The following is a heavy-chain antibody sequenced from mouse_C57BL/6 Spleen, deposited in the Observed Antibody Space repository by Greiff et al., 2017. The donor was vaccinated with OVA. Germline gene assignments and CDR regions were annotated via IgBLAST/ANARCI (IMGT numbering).Heavy chain of an antibody. D-gene: IGHD3-2*02. CDR1: GYAFSSSW. CDR2: IYPGDGDT. CDR3: ARTAQAPYFDY. J-gene: IGHJ2*01. V-gene: IGHV1-82*01. Sequence: QVQLQQSGPELVKPGASVKISCKASGYAFSSSWMNWVKQRPGKGLEWIGRIYPGDGDTNYNGKFKGKATLTADKSSSTAYMQLSSLTSEDSAVYCCARTAQAPYFDYWGQGTTLTVSS.